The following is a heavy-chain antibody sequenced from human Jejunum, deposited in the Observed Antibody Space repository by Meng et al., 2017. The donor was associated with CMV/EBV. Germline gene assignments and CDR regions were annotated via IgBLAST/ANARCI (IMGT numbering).Heavy chain of an antibody. V-gene: IGHV4-61*01. CDR1: GGSLTIPNYS. J-gene: IGHJ4*02. CDR3: ARGGWGNWNFEH. CDR2: VEDGGTT. D-gene: IGHD3-16*01. Sequence: SGGSLTIPNYSWFWSRLPPGKGLEWIGLVEDGGTTRYKPSLVSRVSISVDTSKNQFSLTLNSVTAADTAIYYCARGGWGNWNFEHWGQGKRVTVSS.